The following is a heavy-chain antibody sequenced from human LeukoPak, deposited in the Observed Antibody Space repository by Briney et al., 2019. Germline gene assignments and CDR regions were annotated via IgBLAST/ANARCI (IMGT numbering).Heavy chain of an antibody. CDR1: GFTFSSYW. V-gene: IGHV3-7*01. D-gene: IGHD2-8*01. CDR3: ARLIVLMVYAPHYYFDY. J-gene: IGHJ4*02. Sequence: GGSLRLSCAASGFTFSSYWMIWVRQAPGKGLEGVANIKQDGSEKYYVDSVKGRFTISRDNAKNSLYLQMNSLRAEDTAVYYCARLIVLMVYAPHYYFDYWDQGTLVTVSS. CDR2: IKQDGSEK.